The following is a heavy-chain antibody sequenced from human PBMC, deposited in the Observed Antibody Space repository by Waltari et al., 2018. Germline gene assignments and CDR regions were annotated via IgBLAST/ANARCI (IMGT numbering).Heavy chain of an antibody. CDR2: ISYDGSNK. Sequence: QVQLVESGGGVVQPGRSLRLSCAASGFTFSSYAMHWVRQAPGTGLAWVEVISYDGSNKYYADSVKGRFTISRDNSKNTLYLQMNSLSAEDTAVYYCARLGSDAFDIWGQGTMVTVSS. V-gene: IGHV3-30-3*01. D-gene: IGHD3-16*01. CDR1: GFTFSSYA. CDR3: ARLGSDAFDI. J-gene: IGHJ3*02.